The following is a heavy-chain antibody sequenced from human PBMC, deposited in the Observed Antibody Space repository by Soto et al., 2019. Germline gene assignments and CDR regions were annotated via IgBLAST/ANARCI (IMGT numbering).Heavy chain of an antibody. CDR1: GGTFSSYA. V-gene: IGHV1-69*13. CDR3: ARDPDYYGSGSYYMGPRYYGMDV. J-gene: IGHJ6*02. Sequence: GASVKVSCKASGGTFSSYAISLVRQAPGQGLEWMGGIIPIFGTANYAQKFQGRVTITADESTSTAYMELSSLRSEDTAVYYCARDPDYYGSGSYYMGPRYYGMDVWGQGTTVTVSS. D-gene: IGHD3-10*01. CDR2: IIPIFGTA.